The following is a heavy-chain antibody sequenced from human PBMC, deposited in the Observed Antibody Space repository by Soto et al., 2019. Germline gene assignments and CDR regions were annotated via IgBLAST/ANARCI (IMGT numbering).Heavy chain of an antibody. V-gene: IGHV3-21*01. CDR2: ISSTSSCT. D-gene: IGHD6-19*01. J-gene: IGHJ4*02. CDR1: GFTFSSYA. Sequence: ETLSLSCAASGFTFSSYAMNWVRQTQEKGLEWVSSISSTSSCTHYSDSVKGRFTISRDNANNSLFLQMNSLRAEDTATYYCARDLALAGNYWGQGVLVTVSS. CDR3: ARDLALAGNY.